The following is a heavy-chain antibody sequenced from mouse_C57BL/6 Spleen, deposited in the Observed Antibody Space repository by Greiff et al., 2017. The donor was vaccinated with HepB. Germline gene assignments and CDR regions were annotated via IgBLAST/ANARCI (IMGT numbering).Heavy chain of an antibody. Sequence: EVMLVESGGDLVKPGGSLKLSCAASGFTFSSYGMSWVRQTPDKRLEWVATISSGGSYTYYPDSVKGRYTISRDNAKNTLYLQMSSLKSEDTAMYYCARHNYGSGYYFDYWGQGTTLTVSS. J-gene: IGHJ2*01. CDR1: GFTFSSYG. CDR3: ARHNYGSGYYFDY. V-gene: IGHV5-6*01. CDR2: ISSGGSYT. D-gene: IGHD1-1*01.